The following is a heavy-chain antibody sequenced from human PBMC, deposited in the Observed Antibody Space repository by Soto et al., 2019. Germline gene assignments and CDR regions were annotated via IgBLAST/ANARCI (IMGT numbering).Heavy chain of an antibody. Sequence: PVGSLRLSCAASGFTFSSYSMNWVRQAPGKGLEWVSSISSSSSYIYYADSVKGRFTISRDNAKNSLYLQMNSLRAEDTAVYYCAREVYCSSTSCYTPYYYGMDVWGQGTTVTVSS. V-gene: IGHV3-21*01. CDR3: AREVYCSSTSCYTPYYYGMDV. D-gene: IGHD2-2*02. CDR1: GFTFSSYS. CDR2: ISSSSSYI. J-gene: IGHJ6*02.